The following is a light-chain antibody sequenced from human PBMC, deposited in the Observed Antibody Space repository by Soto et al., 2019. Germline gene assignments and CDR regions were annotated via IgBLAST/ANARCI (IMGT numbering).Light chain of an antibody. V-gene: IGKV4-1*01. J-gene: IGKJ1*01. CDR2: WAS. Sequence: DIVMTQSPDSLAVSLGERATINCKSSQSVLYGSNNKNYLAWYQQKPGQPPKLLIYWASTRESGVPDRFSGSESGTDFTLTISSLQAEDVAVYYCQQYYSSPTWTFGQGTKVEIK. CDR1: QSVLYGSNNKNY. CDR3: QQYYSSPTWT.